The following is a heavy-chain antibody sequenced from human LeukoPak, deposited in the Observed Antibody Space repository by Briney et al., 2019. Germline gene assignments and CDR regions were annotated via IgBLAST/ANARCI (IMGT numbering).Heavy chain of an antibody. Sequence: GGSLRLSCAASGFTFSTYAMSWVRQAPGKGLEWVSAVSGSGGSTYYADSVEGRFTISRDNSKNTLHLQMNSLRAEDTAVYYCAKRGVTGYKEAFDYWGQGTLVTVSS. CDR1: GFTFSTYA. CDR2: VSGSGGST. CDR3: AKRGVTGYKEAFDY. V-gene: IGHV3-23*01. J-gene: IGHJ4*02. D-gene: IGHD3-9*01.